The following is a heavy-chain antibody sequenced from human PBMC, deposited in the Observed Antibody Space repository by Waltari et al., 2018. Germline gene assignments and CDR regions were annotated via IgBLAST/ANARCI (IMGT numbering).Heavy chain of an antibody. CDR3: ARDYCDRTNCHGMDV. CDR2: ISYNERNI. CDR1: EFTFSSHA. D-gene: IGHD3-22*01. Sequence: QVQLVESGGGVVQPGRSLRLSCAASEFTFSSHALHWVRQAPGKGLEWVAVISYNERNIYYVDSVKGRFIISRDNSNKMLYLQMNNLRTEDTAVYYCARDYCDRTNCHGMDVWGQGTTVIVSS. V-gene: IGHV3-30*04. J-gene: IGHJ6*02.